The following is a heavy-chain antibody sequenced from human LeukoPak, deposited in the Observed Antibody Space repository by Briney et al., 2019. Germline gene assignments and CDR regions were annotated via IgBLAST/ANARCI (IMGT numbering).Heavy chain of an antibody. V-gene: IGHV3-23*01. Sequence: GGSLRLSCAASGFTFSSYAMSWVRQAPGKGLEWVSAISGSGGSTYYADSVKGRFTISRDNSKNALYQQMNSLRAEDTAVYYCAKDLGYYDSSGYCPFDYWGQGTLVTVSS. CDR1: GFTFSSYA. CDR3: AKDLGYYDSSGYCPFDY. CDR2: ISGSGGST. J-gene: IGHJ4*02. D-gene: IGHD3-22*01.